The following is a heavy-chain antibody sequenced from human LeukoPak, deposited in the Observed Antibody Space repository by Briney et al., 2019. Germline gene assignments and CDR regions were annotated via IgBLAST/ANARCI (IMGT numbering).Heavy chain of an antibody. CDR2: ISASGGST. Sequence: GGSLRLSCAASGFTFSSYVMSWVRQAPGKGLEWVSGISASGGSTYYADSAKGRFTISRDNSKNTLYLEMNSLRAEDTAVYYCAQGRGATVTTFVYWGQGTLVTVSS. CDR1: GFTFSSYV. V-gene: IGHV3-23*01. CDR3: AQGRGATVTTFVY. D-gene: IGHD4-17*01. J-gene: IGHJ4*02.